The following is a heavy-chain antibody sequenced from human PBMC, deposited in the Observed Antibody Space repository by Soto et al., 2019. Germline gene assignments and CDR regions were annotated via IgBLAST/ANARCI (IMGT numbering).Heavy chain of an antibody. CDR2: IYYSGST. J-gene: IGHJ5*02. CDR3: ARFGHWESWFDP. V-gene: IGHV4-59*01. D-gene: IGHD3-10*01. CDR1: GGSISSYY. Sequence: PSETLSLTCTVSGGSISSYYWSWIRQPPGKGLEWIGYIYYSGSTNYNPSIKSQVTKSVDTSKNQFSLKLRSVTAADTAVYYCARFGHWESWFDPWGQGTLVTVS.